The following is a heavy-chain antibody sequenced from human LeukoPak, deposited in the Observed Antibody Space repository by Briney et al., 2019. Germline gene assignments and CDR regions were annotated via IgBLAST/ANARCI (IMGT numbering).Heavy chain of an antibody. CDR1: GGSLASGGFY. Sequence: PSETLSLTCTVSGGSLASGGFYWSWIRQLPGTGLEWIGHIYYTGKTNYNPSLKSRVTISEDMSRNQFSLKLSSVTAADTAVYYCARDQYSYVERHYYGMDVWGQGTTVTVSS. CDR3: ARDQYSYVERHYYGMDV. J-gene: IGHJ6*02. CDR2: IYYTGKT. D-gene: IGHD5-18*01. V-gene: IGHV4-31*03.